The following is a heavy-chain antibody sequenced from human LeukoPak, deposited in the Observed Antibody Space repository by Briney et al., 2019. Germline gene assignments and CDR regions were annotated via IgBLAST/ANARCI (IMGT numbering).Heavy chain of an antibody. D-gene: IGHD3-22*01. V-gene: IGHV1-2*06. CDR2: INPNSGGT. Sequence: GASVKVSCKASGYTFTDYYMHWVRQAPGQGLEWMGRINPNSGGTNYAQKFQARVTMTRDTSISTAYMELSRLRSEDTALYYCARAAYYYDGSGYYLGDWGQGTLVTVSS. CDR1: GYTFTDYY. J-gene: IGHJ4*02. CDR3: ARAAYYYDGSGYYLGD.